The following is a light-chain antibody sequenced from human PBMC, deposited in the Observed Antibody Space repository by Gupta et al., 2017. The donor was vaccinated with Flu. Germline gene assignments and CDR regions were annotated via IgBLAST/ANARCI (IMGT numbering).Light chain of an antibody. CDR1: SNDVGGSNR. CDR2: DVT. J-gene: IGLJ1*01. Sequence: QSSPTQPRSLSGSPGQSVTISCTGSSNDVGGSNRVSWYQQRPGKAPKLILYDVTERPSGVPDRFSGSKSGNTASLTISGLQADEEADYYCSSHAGRVTWVFGTGTTVTVL. CDR3: SSHAGRVTWV. V-gene: IGLV2-11*01.